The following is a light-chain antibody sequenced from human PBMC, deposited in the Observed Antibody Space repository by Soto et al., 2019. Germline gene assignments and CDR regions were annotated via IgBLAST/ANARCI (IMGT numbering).Light chain of an antibody. Sequence: QSALTQPRSVSGSPGQSVPIPCTGTSSDGDDYNYVYWFQHHPGKAPKLLIYDVSERPSGVPDRFSGSNSGHTASLTFSGLQAESDADYYCCSFGGTFYVVGTGTKVTVL. J-gene: IGLJ1*01. CDR3: CSFGGTFYV. CDR2: DVS. V-gene: IGLV2-11*01. CDR1: SSDGDDYNY.